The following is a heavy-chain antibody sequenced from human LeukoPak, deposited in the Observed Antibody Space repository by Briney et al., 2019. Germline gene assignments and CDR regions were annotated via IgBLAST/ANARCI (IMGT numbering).Heavy chain of an antibody. Sequence: ASVKVSCKASGYTFTSYDINWVRQATGQGLEWMGWMNPNSGNTGYAQKFQGRVTMTRNTSISTAYMELSGLRSEDTAVYYCARGIAVAGYYFDYWGQGTLVTVSS. CDR2: MNPNSGNT. D-gene: IGHD6-19*01. CDR3: ARGIAVAGYYFDY. CDR1: GYTFTSYD. V-gene: IGHV1-8*01. J-gene: IGHJ4*02.